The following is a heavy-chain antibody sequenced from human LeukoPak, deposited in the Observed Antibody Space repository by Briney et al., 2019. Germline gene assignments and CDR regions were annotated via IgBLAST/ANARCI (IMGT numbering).Heavy chain of an antibody. J-gene: IGHJ3*02. V-gene: IGHV3-30-3*01. CDR3: ARVREDFGQLLLWFGEDAFDI. CDR2: ISYDGSNK. CDR1: GFTFSSYA. D-gene: IGHD3-10*01. Sequence: PGGSLRLSCAASGFTFSSYAMHGVRQAPGKGLEWVAVISYDGSNKYYADSVKGRFTISRDNSKNTLYLQMNSLRAEDTAVYYCARVREDFGQLLLWFGEDAFDIWGQGTMVTVSS.